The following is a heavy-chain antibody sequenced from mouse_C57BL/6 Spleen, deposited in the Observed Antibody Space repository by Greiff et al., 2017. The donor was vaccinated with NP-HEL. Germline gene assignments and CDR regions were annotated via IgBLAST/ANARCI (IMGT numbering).Heavy chain of an antibody. J-gene: IGHJ1*03. V-gene: IGHV14-3*01. CDR2: IDPANGNT. CDR3: ACGKEYYWDFDV. D-gene: IGHD5-1*01. CDR1: GFTIKNTY. Sequence: VQLQQSVAELVRPGASVKLSCTASGFTIKNTYMHWVQQTPEQGLEWIGRIDPANGNTKYAPKFQGKATITADTSSNTAYLQLSSRTSEDTAIYYCACGKEYYWDFDVWGKGTTVTVSS.